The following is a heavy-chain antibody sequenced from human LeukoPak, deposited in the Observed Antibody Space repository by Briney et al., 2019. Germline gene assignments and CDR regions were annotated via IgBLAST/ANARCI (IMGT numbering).Heavy chain of an antibody. V-gene: IGHV3-74*01. Sequence: PGGSLRLSCAASGFTFSSYWMHWVRQAPGKGLVCVSRVNSDGTGTTYADSVEGRFTISRDNAKNTVYLQMNSLRAEDTAIYYCIRTLIVATSPYMDVWGKGTTVTVSS. CDR3: IRTLIVATSPYMDV. J-gene: IGHJ6*03. D-gene: IGHD5-12*01. CDR1: GFTFSSYW. CDR2: VNSDGTGT.